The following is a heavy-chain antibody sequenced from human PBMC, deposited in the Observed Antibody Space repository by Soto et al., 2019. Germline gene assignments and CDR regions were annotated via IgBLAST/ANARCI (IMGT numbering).Heavy chain of an antibody. Sequence: PGGSLRLSCAASALAFNSYPVSWVLQGLRNGLEWVSASSGSGGSTYYADYVQGRFTISRDNSKNTLYLQMHSLRAEDTAVYSCAQDSLAYPLNWFDPWGQGTLVTVSS. CDR3: AQDSLAYPLNWFDP. J-gene: IGHJ5*02. V-gene: IGHV3-23*01. CDR1: ALAFNSYP. CDR2: SSGSGGST.